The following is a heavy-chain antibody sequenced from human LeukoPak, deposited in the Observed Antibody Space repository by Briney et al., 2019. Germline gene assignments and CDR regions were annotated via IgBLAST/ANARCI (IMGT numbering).Heavy chain of an antibody. CDR1: GYTFTSYD. D-gene: IGHD1-1*01. J-gene: IGHJ6*02. V-gene: IGHV1-8*01. CDR3: ARVLDPNYGMDV. Sequence: GALVKVSCKASGYTFTSYDINWVRQATGQGLEWMGWMNPNSGNTGYAQKFQGRVTMTRNTSISTAYMELSSLRSEDTAVYYCARVLDPNYGMDVWGQGTTVTVSS. CDR2: MNPNSGNT.